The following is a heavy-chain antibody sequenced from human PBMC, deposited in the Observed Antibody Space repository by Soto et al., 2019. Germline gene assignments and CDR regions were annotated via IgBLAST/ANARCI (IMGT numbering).Heavy chain of an antibody. Sequence: SETLSLTCTVSGGSISSSRYYWGWIRQPPGKGLEWIGSIYYSGSTYYNPSLKSRVTISVDTSKNQFSLKLSSVTAADTAVYYCARAGWIDSGYDQSSFDYWGRGTLVTVSS. D-gene: IGHD5-12*01. CDR3: ARAGWIDSGYDQSSFDY. CDR2: IYYSGST. CDR1: GGSISSSRYY. V-gene: IGHV4-39*07. J-gene: IGHJ4*02.